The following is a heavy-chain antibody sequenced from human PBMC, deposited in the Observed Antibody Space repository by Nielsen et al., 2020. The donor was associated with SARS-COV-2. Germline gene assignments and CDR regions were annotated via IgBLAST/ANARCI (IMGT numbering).Heavy chain of an antibody. J-gene: IGHJ4*02. CDR3: AREGGYCSGGICYGRPEY. D-gene: IGHD2-15*01. Sequence: SVKVSCKASVGTISNSVISWVRQAPGQGLEWMGGIVVPVLNGATYAQKFQGRVSITADKHTNTAYMELSSLRSEDTAVYYCAREGGYCSGGICYGRPEYWGQGTLVTVSS. CDR1: VGTISNSV. V-gene: IGHV1-69*10. CDR2: IVVPVLNGA.